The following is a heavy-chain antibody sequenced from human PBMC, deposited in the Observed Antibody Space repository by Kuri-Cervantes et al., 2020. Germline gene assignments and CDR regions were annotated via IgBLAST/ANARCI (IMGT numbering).Heavy chain of an antibody. D-gene: IGHD1-26*01. CDR1: GFTFADYA. CDR2: ISWNSGSI. J-gene: IGHJ6*03. CDR3: ARGEAKWEVYYYYYYMDV. V-gene: IGHV3-9*01. Sequence: SLKISCAASGFTFADYAMHWVRQAPGKGLEWVSGISWNSGSIGYADSVKGRFTISRDNAKNSLYLQMNSLRAEDTAVYYCARGEAKWEVYYYYYYMDVWGKGTTVTVSS.